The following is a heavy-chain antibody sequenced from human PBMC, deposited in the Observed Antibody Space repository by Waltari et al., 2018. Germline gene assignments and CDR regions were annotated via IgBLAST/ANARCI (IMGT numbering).Heavy chain of an antibody. J-gene: IGHJ4*02. CDR3: ANINRAVLGAYNY. CDR2: VFYRGRT. V-gene: IGHV4-4*02. D-gene: IGHD2-21*01. CDR1: GVSISASNW. Sequence: QVHLEESGPRLVKPSGTLSLTCAVSGVSISASNWWTWVRQPPGKGLEYIGEVFYRGRTQYNPSLKNRVTISGDKSRNNFSLQLTSVTAADTAVYFCANINRAVLGAYNYWGQGILVSVSS.